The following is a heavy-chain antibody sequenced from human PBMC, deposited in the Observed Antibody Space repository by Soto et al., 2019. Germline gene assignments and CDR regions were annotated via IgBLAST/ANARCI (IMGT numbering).Heavy chain of an antibody. J-gene: IGHJ4*02. CDR2: IRGSAGTP. Sequence: EVQLLESGGGLVQPGGSLRLSRAASGFTFSNYAMNWVRQAPGKGLEWVASIRGSAGTPYYADSVRGRFTISRDNSKNTLSLQMNSLRVEDTAVYYCAKDRDYFDYWGQGALVTVSS. V-gene: IGHV3-23*01. CDR1: GFTFSNYA. CDR3: AKDRDYFDY.